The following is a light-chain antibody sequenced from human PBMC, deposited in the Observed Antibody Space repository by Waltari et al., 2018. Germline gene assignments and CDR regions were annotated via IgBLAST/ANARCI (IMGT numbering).Light chain of an antibody. Sequence: DIQMTQSPSTLSASVGDRVTITGRDSQSISNWLAWYQQKPGKAPNLLIYKASILKSGVPSRFSGSGSGTQFTLTINSLQPGDFATYYCQQYNTYSSFGQGTKLEIK. CDR2: KAS. J-gene: IGKJ2*01. CDR3: QQYNTYSS. V-gene: IGKV1-5*03. CDR1: QSISNW.